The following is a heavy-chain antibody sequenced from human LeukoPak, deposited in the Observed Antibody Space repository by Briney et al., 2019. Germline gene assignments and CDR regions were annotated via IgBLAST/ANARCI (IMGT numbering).Heavy chain of an antibody. Sequence: GGSLRLSCVVSGLTFSDAWMTWVRQAPGKGLEWVGRILHKGGGGTTDYAAPVQGRFTISRDDSKDTLYLEMNSLKSEDTAVYYCSWIRGALGFYFIDVWGKGTTVTISS. CDR2: ILHKGGGGTT. CDR3: SWIRGALGFYFIDV. J-gene: IGHJ6*03. V-gene: IGHV3-15*01. CDR1: GLTFSDAW. D-gene: IGHD3-10*01.